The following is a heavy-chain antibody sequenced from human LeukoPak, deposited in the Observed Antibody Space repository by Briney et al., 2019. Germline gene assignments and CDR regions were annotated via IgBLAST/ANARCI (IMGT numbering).Heavy chain of an antibody. CDR2: ISGYNRNT. CDR3: ARVFYDFWNAYYHPFDY. D-gene: IGHD3-3*01. CDR1: VYTFTIYG. V-gene: IGHV1-18*01. J-gene: IGHJ4*02. Sequence: ASVKVSCKASVYTFTIYGIGWVRQAPGQGLEWMGWISGYNRNTNYAQKLQGRVTMTTDTSTTTAYMELRSLRSDDTAVYYCARVFYDFWNAYYHPFDYWGQGTLVTVSS.